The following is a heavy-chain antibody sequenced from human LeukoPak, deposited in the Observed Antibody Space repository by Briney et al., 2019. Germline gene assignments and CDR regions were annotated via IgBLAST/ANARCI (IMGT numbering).Heavy chain of an antibody. CDR3: ARDPRWLTPDCTSTSCYENYFDP. Sequence: SEALSLTCVVSGYSISRDYQWAWIPQAPGKGPGGSGSYYHSWSAHYNPSLKSRVTISVETSMNQFSLNMYSVTAADTAVYYCARDPRWLTPDCTSTSCYENYFDPWGQGTLVTVSS. CDR1: GYSISRDYQ. V-gene: IGHV4-38-2*02. CDR2: YYHSWSA. J-gene: IGHJ5*02. D-gene: IGHD2-2*01.